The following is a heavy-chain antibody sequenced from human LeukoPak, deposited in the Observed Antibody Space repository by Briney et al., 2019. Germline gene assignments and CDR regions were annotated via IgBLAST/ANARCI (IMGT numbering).Heavy chain of an antibody. D-gene: IGHD5-18*01. CDR1: GFTFSSYS. V-gene: IGHV3-21*01. Sequence: PGRSLRLSCAASGFTFSSYSMNWVRQAPGKGLEWVSSISSSSSYIYYADSVKGRFTISRDNAKNSLYLQMNSLRAEDTAVYYCARDMGVDTAKTPYAFDIWGQGTMVTVSS. CDR3: ARDMGVDTAKTPYAFDI. CDR2: ISSSSSYI. J-gene: IGHJ3*02.